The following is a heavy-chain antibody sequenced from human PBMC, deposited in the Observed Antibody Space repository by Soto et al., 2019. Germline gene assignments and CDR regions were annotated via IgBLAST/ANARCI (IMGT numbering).Heavy chain of an antibody. V-gene: IGHV1-3*01. Sequence: ASVKVSCKASGYTFTNYAIHWVRQAPGQSLELMGWINAGDGNTKYSQNFQGRVTITRDTSATTAYMELSSLRSDDTAVYYCARGGLYDDYVGSWGQGTLVTVSS. D-gene: IGHD4-17*01. CDR2: INAGDGNT. CDR3: ARGGLYDDYVGS. CDR1: GYTFTNYA. J-gene: IGHJ5*02.